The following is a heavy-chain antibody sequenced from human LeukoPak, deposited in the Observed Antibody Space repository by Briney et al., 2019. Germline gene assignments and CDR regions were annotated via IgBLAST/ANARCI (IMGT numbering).Heavy chain of an antibody. CDR1: GFTFSSYA. D-gene: IGHD6-19*01. V-gene: IGHV3-23*01. CDR2: ISGSGGST. CDR3: AKATALSSGWYLGY. J-gene: IGHJ4*02. Sequence: GGSLRLSCAASGFTFSSYAMSWVRQAPGKGLEWVSAISGSGGSTYYADSVKGRFTISRDNSKNTLYLQMNSLRAEDTAVYYCAKATALSSGWYLGYWGQGTLVTVSS.